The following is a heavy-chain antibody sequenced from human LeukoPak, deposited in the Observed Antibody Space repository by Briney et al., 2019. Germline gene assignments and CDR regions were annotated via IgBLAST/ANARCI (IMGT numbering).Heavy chain of an antibody. Sequence: GGSLRLSCAAAGFAFSRYSMNWVRQAPGKGLEWVANIKEDGSEKYYVDSVKGRFTISRDNAKKSLYLQMDSLRAEDTAVYYCATHGYSELRYFDWSTNEWGQGTLVTVSS. CDR3: ATHGYSELRYFDWSTNE. CDR1: GFAFSRYS. CDR2: IKEDGSEK. D-gene: IGHD3-9*01. J-gene: IGHJ4*02. V-gene: IGHV3-7*01.